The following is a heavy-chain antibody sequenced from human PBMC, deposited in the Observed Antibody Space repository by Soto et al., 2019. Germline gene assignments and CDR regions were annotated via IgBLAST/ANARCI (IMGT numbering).Heavy chain of an antibody. CDR1: GFTLSGYA. CDR2: ISSNGVGT. CDR3: ARRARPDFYYMDG. J-gene: IGHJ6*03. V-gene: IGHV3-64*01. Sequence: EVQLAESGGGLAQPGGSLRLSCAASGFTLSGYAMDWVRQAPGKGLEYVSGISSNGVGTYYAKSVQGRFTISRDNSKNTVYIQMGSLRPEDMAVYYCARRARPDFYYMDGWGKGTTVTVSS. D-gene: IGHD6-6*01.